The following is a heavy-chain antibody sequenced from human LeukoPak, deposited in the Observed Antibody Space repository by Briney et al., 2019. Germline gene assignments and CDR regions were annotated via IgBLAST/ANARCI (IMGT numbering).Heavy chain of an antibody. D-gene: IGHD1-26*01. V-gene: IGHV4-4*02. CDR3: ARDKWEPGYAFYI. CDR1: GGSFSSSNW. CDR2: SYHSGST. Sequence: SGTLSLTCAVSGGSFSSSNWWSWIREPLGKGLEGIWESYHSGSTNYNPSLKSRVTISVDKSKTKFSLKLSSVTGADTAVYYCARDKWEPGYAFYIWGQGTMVTVSS. J-gene: IGHJ3*02.